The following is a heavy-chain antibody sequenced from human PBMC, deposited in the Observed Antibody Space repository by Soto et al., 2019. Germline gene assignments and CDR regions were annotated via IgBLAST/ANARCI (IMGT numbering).Heavy chain of an antibody. CDR3: ATKGRWYVGYYYYGMDV. J-gene: IGHJ6*02. CDR1: GYTLTELS. V-gene: IGHV1-24*01. Sequence: ASVKVSCKVSGYTLTELSMHWVRQAPGKGHEWIGSFDPEDGETIYAQKFQGRVTMTEDTSSYTAYMELSSLRSEDTAVFYCATKGRWYVGYYYYGMDVWGQGTTVTSP. CDR2: FDPEDGET. D-gene: IGHD6-13*01.